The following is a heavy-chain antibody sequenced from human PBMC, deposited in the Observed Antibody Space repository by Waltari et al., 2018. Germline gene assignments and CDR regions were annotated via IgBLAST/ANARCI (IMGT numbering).Heavy chain of an antibody. D-gene: IGHD2-21*02. J-gene: IGHJ5*02. Sequence: QVQLQESGPSLLKPSATLSLICTVSGGSISGFYWSWVRQPPGKGLDWIGYIYYTGSTNFNPSLKSRVTMSVDTSKNQFSLKLSSVTAVDTAFYYCARGGGGDWEWFDPWGQGTLVTVSS. CDR1: GGSISGFY. CDR3: ARGGGGDWEWFDP. CDR2: IYYTGST. V-gene: IGHV4-59*01.